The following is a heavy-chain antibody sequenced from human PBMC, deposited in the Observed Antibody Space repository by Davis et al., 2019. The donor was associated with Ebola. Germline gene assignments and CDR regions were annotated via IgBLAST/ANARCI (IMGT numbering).Heavy chain of an antibody. CDR3: AKRDREIKYYFEL. J-gene: IGHJ4*02. D-gene: IGHD5-24*01. CDR2: INPDGSFT. CDR1: GFTFSSYW. V-gene: IGHV3-74*01. Sequence: GESLKISCAASGFTFSSYWMHWVRQAPGKGLVWVSRINPDGSFTDYADSVKGRFSISRDSTSNTLYLQMNSLKAEETAVYYCAKRDREIKYYFELWGQGTLVTVSS.